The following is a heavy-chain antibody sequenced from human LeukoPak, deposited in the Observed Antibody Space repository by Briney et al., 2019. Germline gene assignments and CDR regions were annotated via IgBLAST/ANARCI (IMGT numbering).Heavy chain of an antibody. CDR3: ARAGYSGADFSV. CDR1: GGSVSISSYY. CDR2: IYYSGST. Sequence: PSETLSLTCTVSGGSVSISSYYWGWIRQPPGKGLEWIANIYYSGSTYYNPSLKNRVTISISTSKNQFSLKLTSVTAADTAVYYCARAGYSGADFSVWGKGSTVTVSS. J-gene: IGHJ6*04. V-gene: IGHV4-39*07. D-gene: IGHD5-12*01.